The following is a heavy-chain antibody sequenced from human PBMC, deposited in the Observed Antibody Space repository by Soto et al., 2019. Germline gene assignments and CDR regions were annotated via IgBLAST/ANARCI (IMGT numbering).Heavy chain of an antibody. CDR2: ISGSGGST. Sequence: EVQLLESGGGLVQPGGSLRLSCAASGFTFSSYAMSWVRQAPGKGLEWVSAISGSGGSTYYADSVKGRFTISRDNSKXXXXXXXXXXXXXXXXXXXXXXXXXXXXXXRYFDYWGQGTLVTVSS. V-gene: IGHV3-23*01. CDR3: XXXXXXXXXXRYFDY. CDR1: GFTFSSYA. J-gene: IGHJ4*02.